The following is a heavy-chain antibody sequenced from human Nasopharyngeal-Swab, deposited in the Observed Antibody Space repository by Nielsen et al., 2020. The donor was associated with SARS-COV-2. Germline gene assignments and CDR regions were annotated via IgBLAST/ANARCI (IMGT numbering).Heavy chain of an antibody. Sequence: IRQHPGKGLEWIGYLYYSGITNYNPSLMSRVTISIDKSKNQFSLNLSSVNAADTAVYFCAREAYYYGSGTYDSWGQGTLVTVSS. CDR2: LYYSGIT. V-gene: IGHV4-59*01. J-gene: IGHJ4*02. CDR3: AREAYYYGSGTYDS. D-gene: IGHD3-10*01.